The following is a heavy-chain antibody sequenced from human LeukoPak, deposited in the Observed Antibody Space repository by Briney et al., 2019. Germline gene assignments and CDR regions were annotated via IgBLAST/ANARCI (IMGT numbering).Heavy chain of an antibody. J-gene: IGHJ4*02. CDR3: ARGLVTGTHDKAF. D-gene: IGHD1-7*01. CDR1: GGPFSGYY. Sequence: PSETLSLTCAVYGGPFSGYYWSWIRQPPGKGLEWIGEINHRGSATYNPSLKSRVTMSVDPPKNQLSLRLSSVTAADTAVYYCARGLVTGTHDKAFWGQGTLVAVSS. V-gene: IGHV4-34*01. CDR2: INHRGSA.